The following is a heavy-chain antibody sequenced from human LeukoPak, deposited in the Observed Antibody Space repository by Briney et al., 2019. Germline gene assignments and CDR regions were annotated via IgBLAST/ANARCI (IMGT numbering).Heavy chain of an antibody. Sequence: PSETLSLTCTVSGGSISSSSYYWGWLRQPPGKGLEWIGSIYYSGSTYYNPSLKSRVTISVDTSKNQFSLKLSSVTAADTAVYYCARIEGGSGWFRPGVHDYWGQGTLVTVSS. CDR1: GGSISSSSYY. D-gene: IGHD6-19*01. CDR3: ARIEGGSGWFRPGVHDY. J-gene: IGHJ4*02. V-gene: IGHV4-39*07. CDR2: IYYSGST.